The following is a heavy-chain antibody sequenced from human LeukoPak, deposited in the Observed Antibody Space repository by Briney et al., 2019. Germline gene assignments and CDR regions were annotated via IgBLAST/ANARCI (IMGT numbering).Heavy chain of an antibody. CDR1: GFTFSSYW. CDR2: INSDGSST. J-gene: IGHJ4*02. D-gene: IGHD3-22*01. CDR3: ARDYYDSSGYFDGLNY. V-gene: IGHV3-74*01. Sequence: QPGGSLRLSCAASGFTFSSYWMHWVRQAPGKGLVWVSRINSDGSSTSYADSVNGRFTISRDNAKNTLYLQMNSLRAEDTAVYYCARDYYDSSGYFDGLNYWGQGTLVTVSS.